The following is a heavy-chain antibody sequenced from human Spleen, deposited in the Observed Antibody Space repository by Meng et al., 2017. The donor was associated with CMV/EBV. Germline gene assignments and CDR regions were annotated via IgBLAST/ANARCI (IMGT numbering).Heavy chain of an antibody. D-gene: IGHD5-24*01. V-gene: IGHV1-2*02. CDR3: ASGDNGLEY. CDR2: IHPQSGVT. CDR1: GYTFTDHY. Sequence: ASVKVSCKASGYTFTDHYFHWVRQAPGQGLEWMGWIHPQSGVTNYAQKFQGRATMTRDTSISTAYMELSSLRSDDTAVYYCASGDNGLEYWGQGTLVTVSS. J-gene: IGHJ4*02.